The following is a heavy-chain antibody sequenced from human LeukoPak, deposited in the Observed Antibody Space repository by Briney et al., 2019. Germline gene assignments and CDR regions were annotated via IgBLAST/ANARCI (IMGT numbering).Heavy chain of an antibody. CDR2: INPNSGGT. D-gene: IGHD3-10*01. V-gene: IGHV1-2*02. J-gene: IGHJ6*03. Sequence: ASVKVSCKASGYTFTGYYMHWVRQAPGQGLEWMGWINPNSGGTNYAQKFQGRVTMTRDTSISTAYMELSRLRSDDTAVYYCAGALKRNTMVRGVIKANYYYMDVWGKGTTVTVSS. CDR3: AGALKRNTMVRGVIKANYYYMDV. CDR1: GYTFTGYY.